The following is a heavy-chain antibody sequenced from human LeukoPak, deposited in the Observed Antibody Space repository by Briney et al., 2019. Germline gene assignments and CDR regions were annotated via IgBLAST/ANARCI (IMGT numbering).Heavy chain of an antibody. CDR3: AKATTSGSYVDY. J-gene: IGHJ4*02. Sequence: PSETLSLTCTVSGGSISSYYWSWIRQPPGKGLEWIGYIYYSGSTNYNPSLKSRVTISVDTSKNQFSLKLSSVTAADTAVYYCAKATTSGSYVDYWGQGTLVTVSS. D-gene: IGHD1-26*01. CDR1: GGSISSYY. CDR2: IYYSGST. V-gene: IGHV4-59*01.